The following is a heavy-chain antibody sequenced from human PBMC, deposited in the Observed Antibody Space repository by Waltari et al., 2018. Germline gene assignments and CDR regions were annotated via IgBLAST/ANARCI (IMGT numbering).Heavy chain of an antibody. V-gene: IGHV1-18*04. D-gene: IGHD1-1*01. J-gene: IGHJ4*02. CDR3: ARSTGTTQASDY. CDR1: GYTFSNYG. CDR2: IGPYNDNA. Sequence: QVLLVQSGFEVKKPGASVKVSCKASGYTFSNYGVNWVRQAPGQGLGWVGWIGPYNDNADYAQKFQGRVTMTSHTPTSTAYMELRSLTSDDTAVYFCARSTGTTQASDYWGQGTLVTVSS.